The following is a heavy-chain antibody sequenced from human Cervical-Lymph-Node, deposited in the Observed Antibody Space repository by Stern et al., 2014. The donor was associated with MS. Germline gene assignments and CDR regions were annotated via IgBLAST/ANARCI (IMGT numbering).Heavy chain of an antibody. J-gene: IGHJ5*02. V-gene: IGHV1-69*01. D-gene: IGHD6-13*01. CDR3: ALSSETSDRWYSLGYDL. CDR1: GGTFSKFP. CDR2: IFPVFGTP. Sequence: QMQLVQSGAEVTKPGSSVKLSCKASGGTFSKFPSSWVRQAPGQGLEWMGGIFPVFGTPTYAQEFRGRVTITADVSTSTVYMELSSRRSDDTAVYYCALSSETSDRWYSLGYDLWGQGTLVTVSS.